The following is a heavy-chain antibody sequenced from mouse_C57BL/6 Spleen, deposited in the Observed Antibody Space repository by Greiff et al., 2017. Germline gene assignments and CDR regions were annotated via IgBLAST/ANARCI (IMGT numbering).Heavy chain of an antibody. CDR3: AREGLLGAMDY. CDR2: IYPGDGDT. J-gene: IGHJ4*01. D-gene: IGHD2-3*01. Sequence: QVQLQQSGAELVKPGASVKISCKASGYAFSSYWINWVKQRPGKGLEWIGQIYPGDGDTNYNGKFKGKATLTADKSSSTAYMQLSSLTSEDSAVYFCAREGLLGAMDYWGQGTSVTVSS. V-gene: IGHV1-80*01. CDR1: GYAFSSYW.